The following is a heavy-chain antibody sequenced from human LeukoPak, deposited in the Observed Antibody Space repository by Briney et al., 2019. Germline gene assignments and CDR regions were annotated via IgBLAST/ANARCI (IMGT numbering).Heavy chain of an antibody. CDR1: GFTFSSYS. Sequence: PGGSLRLSCAASGFTFSSYSMNWVRQAPGKGLGWVSSISSSSSYIYYADSVKGGFTISRDNAKNSLYLQMNSLRAEDTAVYYCAREYYDFWSGYYPPYYFDYWGQGILVTVSS. D-gene: IGHD3-3*01. CDR2: ISSSSSYI. V-gene: IGHV3-21*01. CDR3: AREYYDFWSGYYPPYYFDY. J-gene: IGHJ4*02.